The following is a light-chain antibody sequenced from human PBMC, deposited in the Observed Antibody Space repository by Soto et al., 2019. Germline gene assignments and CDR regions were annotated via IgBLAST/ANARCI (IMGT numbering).Light chain of an antibody. CDR1: QTVSGSY. Sequence: EIVLTQSPGTLSLSPGERGTLSCRASQTVSGSYVAWYQQKPGQAPRLLIYGASSRAAGIPDRFSGSGSGTEFTLTISSLQPDDFATYYCQHYNSYSEAFGQGTKVDI. CDR2: GAS. CDR3: QHYNSYSEA. J-gene: IGKJ1*01. V-gene: IGKV3-20*01.